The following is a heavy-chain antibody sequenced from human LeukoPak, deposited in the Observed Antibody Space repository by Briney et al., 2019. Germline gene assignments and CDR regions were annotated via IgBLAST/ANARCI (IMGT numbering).Heavy chain of an antibody. V-gene: IGHV1-2*02. J-gene: IGHJ4*02. D-gene: IGHD3-10*01. CDR1: GYTFTGYY. Sequence: GASVKVSCTASGYTFTGYYMHWVRQAPGQGLEWMGWINPNSGGTNYAQKFQGRVTMTRDTSISTAYMELSRLRSDDTAVYYCARDYGSGSRHFDYWGQGTLVTVSS. CDR3: ARDYGSGSRHFDY. CDR2: INPNSGGT.